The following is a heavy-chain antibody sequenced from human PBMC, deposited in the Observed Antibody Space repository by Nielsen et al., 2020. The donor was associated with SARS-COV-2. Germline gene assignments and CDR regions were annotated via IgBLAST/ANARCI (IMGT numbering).Heavy chain of an antibody. CDR1: GFTFSDYY. J-gene: IGHJ6*02. Sequence: GGSLRLSCAASGFTFSDYYMSWIRQAPGKGLEWVSYISSSGSTIYYADSVKGRFTISRDNAKNSLYLQMNSLRAEDTAVYYCARDPATGYYYYYYGMDVWGQGTTVTVSS. V-gene: IGHV3-11*01. CDR2: ISSSGSTI. CDR3: ARDPATGYYYYYYGMDV. D-gene: IGHD5-12*01.